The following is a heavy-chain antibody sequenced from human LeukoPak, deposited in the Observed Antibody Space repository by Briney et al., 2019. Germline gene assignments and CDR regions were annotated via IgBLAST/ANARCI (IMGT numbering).Heavy chain of an antibody. CDR1: GGSIGGSNSH. V-gene: IGHV4-39*01. J-gene: IGHJ4*02. Sequence: SETLSLTCTVSGGSIGGSNSHWGWIRQPPGKGLEWIGSIFYSGSTYYNPSLKSRVTMSVDTSENQFSLKVTSVTVADTATYYCARRGITYSSSFFAYWGQGTLVTVSS. CDR2: IFYSGST. D-gene: IGHD2-2*01. CDR3: ARRGITYSSSFFAY.